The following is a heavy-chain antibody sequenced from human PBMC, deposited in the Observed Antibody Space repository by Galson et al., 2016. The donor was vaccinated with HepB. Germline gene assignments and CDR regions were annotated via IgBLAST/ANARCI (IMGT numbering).Heavy chain of an antibody. J-gene: IGHJ5*02. CDR1: GFTFSTYA. D-gene: IGHD3-3*01. V-gene: IGHV3-23*01. Sequence: SLRLSCAASGFTFSTYAMTWVRQAPGKGLEWVSALSGSGTSTYYADSVKGRFTISRDNSKNTLYLQMNSLRAEDTAVYYCAKGVYYDFWSGYTNWFDPWGQGTLDTASS. CDR2: LSGSGTST. CDR3: AKGVYYDFWSGYTNWFDP.